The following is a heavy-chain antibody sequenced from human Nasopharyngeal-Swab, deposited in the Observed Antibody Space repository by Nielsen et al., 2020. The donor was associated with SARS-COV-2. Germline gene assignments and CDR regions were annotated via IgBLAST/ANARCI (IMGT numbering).Heavy chain of an antibody. CDR3: ARHLLGYYDSSGFDP. Sequence: SVKVSCKASGGTFSSYAISWVRQAPGQGLEWMGRIIPILGIANYAQKFQGRVTITADKSTSTAYMELSSLRSEDTAVYYCARHLLGYYDSSGFDPWGQGTLVTVSS. CDR2: IIPILGIA. D-gene: IGHD3-22*01. V-gene: IGHV1-69*04. J-gene: IGHJ5*02. CDR1: GGTFSSYA.